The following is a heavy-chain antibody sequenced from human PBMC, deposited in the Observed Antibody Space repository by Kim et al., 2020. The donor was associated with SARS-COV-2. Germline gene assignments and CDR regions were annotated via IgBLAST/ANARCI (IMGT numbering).Heavy chain of an antibody. CDR3: ARGFFARRDGYNFDY. Sequence: RRLQGRVTITADESTSTANMELSSLRSEDTAVYYCARGFFARRDGYNFDYWGQGTLVTVSS. D-gene: IGHD5-12*01. J-gene: IGHJ4*02. V-gene: IGHV1-69*01.